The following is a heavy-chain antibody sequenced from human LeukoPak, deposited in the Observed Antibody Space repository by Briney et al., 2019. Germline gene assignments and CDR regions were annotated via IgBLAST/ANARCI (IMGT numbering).Heavy chain of an antibody. Sequence: SETLSLTCTVSGGSISSYYWSWIRQPAGKGLEWIGRFYTSGNSNYNPSLKSRVTMSLDTSKNQFSLNLSSVTAADTAVYYCARDGAAMVHIYYYYYYMDVWGKGTTVTVSS. J-gene: IGHJ6*03. CDR3: ARDGAAMVHIYYYYYYMDV. D-gene: IGHD5-18*01. CDR2: FYTSGNS. CDR1: GGSISSYY. V-gene: IGHV4-4*07.